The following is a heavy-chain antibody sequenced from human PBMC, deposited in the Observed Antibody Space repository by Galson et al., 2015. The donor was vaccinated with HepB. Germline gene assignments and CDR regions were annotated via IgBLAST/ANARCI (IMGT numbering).Heavy chain of an antibody. V-gene: IGHV1-69*13. Sequence: SVKVSCKASGGTFSSYAISWVRQAPGQGLEWMGGIIPIFGTANYAQKFQGRVTITADESTSTAYMELSSLRSEDTAVYYCARDRSLGYCSGGSCYGPGPPWGNWFDPWGQGTLVTVSS. J-gene: IGHJ5*02. CDR2: IIPIFGTA. CDR1: GGTFSSYA. D-gene: IGHD2-15*01. CDR3: ARDRSLGYCSGGSCYGPGPPWGNWFDP.